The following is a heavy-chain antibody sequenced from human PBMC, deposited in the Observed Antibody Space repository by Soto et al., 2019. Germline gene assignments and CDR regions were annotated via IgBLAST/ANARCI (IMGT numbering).Heavy chain of an antibody. CDR1: GYTFTSYA. CDR2: INAGNGNT. J-gene: IGHJ4*02. D-gene: IGHD6-6*01. V-gene: IGHV1-3*01. CDR3: ARIPYSSSSNPYFDY. Sequence: SVKVSCKASGYTFTSYAMHWGRQAPVQRLEWMGWINAGNGNTKYSQKFQGRVTITRDTSASTAYMELSSLRSEDTAVYYCARIPYSSSSNPYFDYWGQGTLVTVSS.